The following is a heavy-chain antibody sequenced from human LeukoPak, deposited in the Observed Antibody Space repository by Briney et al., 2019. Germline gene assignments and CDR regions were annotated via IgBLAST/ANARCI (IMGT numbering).Heavy chain of an antibody. V-gene: IGHV4-59*01. CDR1: GGSISSYY. CDR2: IYYSGST. D-gene: IGHD3-10*01. CDR3: ARVPLTMVRGVSYFDY. J-gene: IGHJ4*02. Sequence: SETLSLTCTVSGGSISSYYWNWIRQPPGKGLEWVGYIYYSGSTNYNPSLKSRVTISIDTSKNQISLKLSSVTAADTAVYYCARVPLTMVRGVSYFDYWGQGTLVTVSS.